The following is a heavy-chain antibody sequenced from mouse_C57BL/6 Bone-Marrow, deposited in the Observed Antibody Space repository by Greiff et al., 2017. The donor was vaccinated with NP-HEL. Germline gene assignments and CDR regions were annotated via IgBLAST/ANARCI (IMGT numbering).Heavy chain of an antibody. J-gene: IGHJ2*01. D-gene: IGHD1-1*01. CDR3: ARSGRYYYGSRAFDY. CDR1: GYTFTNYW. CDR2: IYPGGGYT. V-gene: IGHV1-63*01. Sequence: QVQLQPSGAELVRPGSSVKLSCKASGYTFTNYWIGWAKQRPGHGLEWIGDIYPGGGYTNYNEKFKGKATLTADKSSSTAYMQFSSLTSEDSAIYYCARSGRYYYGSRAFDYWGQGTTLTVSS.